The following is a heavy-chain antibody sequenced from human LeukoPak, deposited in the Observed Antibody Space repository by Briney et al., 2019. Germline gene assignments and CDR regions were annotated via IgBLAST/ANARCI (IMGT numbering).Heavy chain of an antibody. CDR1: GYSFTSYW. V-gene: IGHV5-51*01. Sequence: GASVKISCKGSGYSFTSYWIGWVRQMPGKGLEWMGIIYPGDSDTRYSPSFQGQVTISADKSISTAYLQWSSLKASDTAMYYCARGLWYYDSSGYTEYFQHWGQGTLVTVSS. D-gene: IGHD3-22*01. CDR3: ARGLWYYDSSGYTEYFQH. CDR2: IYPGDSDT. J-gene: IGHJ1*01.